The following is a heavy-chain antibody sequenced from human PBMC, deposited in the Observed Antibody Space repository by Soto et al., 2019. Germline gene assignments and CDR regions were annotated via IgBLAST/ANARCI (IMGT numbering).Heavy chain of an antibody. Sequence: QVQLVQSGAEVKKPGASVRVSCKASGYTFTNYYIDWVRQAPGQGIEWMGIINTNGGSTTYVQKFHVRVTITMDTSTSTVYMELSSLISYDTSVYYCARAACTTVTNRLNDVFDVWGQGTMVTVSS. D-gene: IGHD4-4*01. J-gene: IGHJ3*01. CDR1: GYTFTNYY. CDR2: INTNGGST. CDR3: ARAACTTVTNRLNDVFDV. V-gene: IGHV1-46*03.